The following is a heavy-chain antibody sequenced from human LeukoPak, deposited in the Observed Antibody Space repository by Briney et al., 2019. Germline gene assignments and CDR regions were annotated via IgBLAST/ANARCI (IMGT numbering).Heavy chain of an antibody. D-gene: IGHD2-21*02. V-gene: IGHV4-59*08. CDR1: GGSISSYY. CDR2: IYYSGST. Sequence: SETLSLTCTVCGGSISSYYWSWIRQRPGKGLEWIGYIYYSGSTNYNPSLKSRVTISVDTSKNQFSLKLSSVTAADTAVYYCARQSGVVVTAIDYWGQGTLVTVSS. J-gene: IGHJ4*02. CDR3: ARQSGVVVTAIDY.